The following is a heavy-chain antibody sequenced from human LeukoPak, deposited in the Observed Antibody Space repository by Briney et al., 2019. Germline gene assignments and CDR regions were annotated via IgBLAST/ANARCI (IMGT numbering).Heavy chain of an antibody. V-gene: IGHV4-34*01. J-gene: IGHJ4*02. D-gene: IGHD4-11*01. CDR1: GGSFSGYY. Sequence: SETLSLTCALYGGSFSGYYWSWIRHPPGKGLEWIGEINHSGSTNYNPSLKSRVTISVDTSKNQFSLKLSSVAAADTAVYYCARTTARLDYSNDYWGQGTLVTVSS. CDR3: ARTTARLDYSNDY. CDR2: INHSGST.